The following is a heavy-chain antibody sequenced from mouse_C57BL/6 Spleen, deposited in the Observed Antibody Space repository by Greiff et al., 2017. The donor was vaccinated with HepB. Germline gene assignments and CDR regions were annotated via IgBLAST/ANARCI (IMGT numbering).Heavy chain of an antibody. J-gene: IGHJ4*01. CDR1: DYTFTNYW. CDR2: INPSSGYT. V-gene: IGHV1-7*01. CDR3: AVWLRDYAMDY. D-gene: IGHD2-2*01. Sequence: QVQLKQSGAELAKPGASVKLSCKASDYTFTNYWMHWVKQRPGQGLEWIGYINPSSGYTKYNQNFKDKATLTADKSSSTAYMQLSSLTYEDSAVYYCAVWLRDYAMDYWGQGTSVTVSS.